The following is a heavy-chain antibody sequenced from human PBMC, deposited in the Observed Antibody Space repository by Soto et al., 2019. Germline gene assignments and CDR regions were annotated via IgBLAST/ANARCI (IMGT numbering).Heavy chain of an antibody. V-gene: IGHV3-7*01. CDR3: ARVRVGTTDY. D-gene: IGHD1-1*01. CDR1: GFTFSIYW. Sequence: GGSLRLSCAASGFTFSIYWMSWVRQAPGKGLEWVANIKQDGSEKYYVDSVKGRFTISRDNAKNSLYLQMNSLRAEDTAVYYCARVRVGTTDYWGHGILETIFS. J-gene: IGHJ4*01. CDR2: IKQDGSEK.